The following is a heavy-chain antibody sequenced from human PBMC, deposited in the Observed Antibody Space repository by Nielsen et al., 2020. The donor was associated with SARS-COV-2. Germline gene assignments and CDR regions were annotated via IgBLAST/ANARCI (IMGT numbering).Heavy chain of an antibody. CDR2: VSGSGGTT. V-gene: IGHV3-23*01. D-gene: IGHD6-19*01. Sequence: GGSLRLSCAASGFSVSSNYMSWVRQAPGKGLEWVSTVSGSGGTTYSADSVKGRFTVSRDNSKNTLYLQMNSLRAEDTAVYYCAKRSGYTSGWYGDYWGQGTLVTVSS. J-gene: IGHJ4*02. CDR3: AKRSGYTSGWYGDY. CDR1: GFSVSSNY.